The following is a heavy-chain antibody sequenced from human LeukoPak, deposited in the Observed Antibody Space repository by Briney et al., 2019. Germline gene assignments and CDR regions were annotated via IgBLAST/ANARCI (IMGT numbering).Heavy chain of an antibody. D-gene: IGHD6-25*01. V-gene: IGHV4-59*12. CDR3: ARGRRLSGARNFDY. J-gene: IGHJ4*02. Sequence: PSETLSLTCTVSGGSISSYYWSWIRQPPGKGLEWIGYIYYSGSTNYNPSLKSRVTISVDTSKNQFSLKLSSVTAADTAVYYCARGRRLSGARNFDYWGQGTLVTVSS. CDR1: GGSISSYY. CDR2: IYYSGST.